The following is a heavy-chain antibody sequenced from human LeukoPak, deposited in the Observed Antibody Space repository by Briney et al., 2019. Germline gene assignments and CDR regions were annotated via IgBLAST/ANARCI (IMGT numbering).Heavy chain of an antibody. Sequence: ASVKVSCKASGYTFTSYDINWVRQATGQGLEWMGWMNPNSGNTGYAQKFQGRVTMTRNTSISTAYMELSSLRSEDTAVYYCARGRGMITFGGVIVIQNYYMDVWGKGTTVTVSS. CDR1: GYTFTSYD. D-gene: IGHD3-16*02. V-gene: IGHV1-8*01. CDR3: ARGRGMITFGGVIVIQNYYMDV. J-gene: IGHJ6*03. CDR2: MNPNSGNT.